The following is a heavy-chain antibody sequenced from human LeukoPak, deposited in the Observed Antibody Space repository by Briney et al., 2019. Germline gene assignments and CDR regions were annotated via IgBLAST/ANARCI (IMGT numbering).Heavy chain of an antibody. D-gene: IGHD3-10*01. CDR3: ARHYGP. V-gene: IGHV4-30-2*03. CDR1: GGSITAGGYF. J-gene: IGHJ5*02. Sequence: SQTLFLTCTVSGGSITAGGYFWSWIRQPPGKGLEWIGSIYDSGSTYYNPSLKSRVTISVDTSKNQFSLKLNSVTAADTAVYYCARHYGPWGQGTLVTVSS. CDR2: IYDSGST.